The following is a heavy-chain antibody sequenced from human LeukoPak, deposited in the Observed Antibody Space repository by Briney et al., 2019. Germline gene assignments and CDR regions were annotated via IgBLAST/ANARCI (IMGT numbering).Heavy chain of an antibody. D-gene: IGHD2-15*01. V-gene: IGHV3-23*01. CDR2: ISPDGSDT. CDR3: TKDWSAAY. Sequence: EGSLRLSCAASGFTFTNYPMTWVRQAPGKGLEWVSAISPDGSDTKYADSVKRRSTISRDNSKHTLFLQINSLRVEDPAVYYCTKDWSAAYWGQGTLVTVSS. CDR1: GFTFTNYP. J-gene: IGHJ4*02.